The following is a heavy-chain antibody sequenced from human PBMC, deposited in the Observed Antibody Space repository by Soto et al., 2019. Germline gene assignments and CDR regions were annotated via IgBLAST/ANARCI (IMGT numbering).Heavy chain of an antibody. CDR3: ARERGYSYGLTDY. J-gene: IGHJ4*02. CDR2: INPNSGGT. CDR1: GYTFTGYY. V-gene: IGHV1-2*02. Sequence: ASVKVSCKASGYTFTGYYMHWVRQAPGQGLEWMGWINPNSGGTNYAQKFQGRVTMTRDTSISTAYMELSRLRSGDTAVYYCARERGYSYGLTDYWGQGTLVTVSS. D-gene: IGHD5-18*01.